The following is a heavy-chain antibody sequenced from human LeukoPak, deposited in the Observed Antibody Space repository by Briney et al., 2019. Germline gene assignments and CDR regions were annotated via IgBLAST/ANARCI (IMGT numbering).Heavy chain of an antibody. CDR1: GGSFRGYY. CDR3: ARHVRYSSDWYGNAFDI. J-gene: IGHJ3*02. CDR2: INHSGST. D-gene: IGHD6-19*01. V-gene: IGHV4-34*01. Sequence: SETLSLTCAVYGGSFRGYYWSWIRQPPEKGLEWIGEINHSGSTNYNPSLKSRLTISVDTSKNQFSLKLSSVTAADTAVYCCARHVRYSSDWYGNAFDIWGQGTMVTVSS.